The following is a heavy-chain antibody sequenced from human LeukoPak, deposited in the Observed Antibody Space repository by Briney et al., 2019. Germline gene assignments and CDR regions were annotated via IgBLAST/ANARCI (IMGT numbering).Heavy chain of an antibody. V-gene: IGHV3-23*01. CDR2: ISGSGGST. D-gene: IGHD6-13*01. CDR1: GGSISSYY. J-gene: IGHJ4*02. CDR3: AKDSPSSWYGDYDY. Sequence: ETLSLTCTVSGGSISSYYWSWIRQPPGKGLEWVSAISGSGGSTYYADSVKGRFTISRDNSKNTLYLQMNSLRAEDTAVYYCAKDSPSSWYGDYDYWGQGTLVTVSS.